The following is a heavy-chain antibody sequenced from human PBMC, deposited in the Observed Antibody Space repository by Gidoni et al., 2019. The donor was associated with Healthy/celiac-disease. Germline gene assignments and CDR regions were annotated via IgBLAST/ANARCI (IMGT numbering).Heavy chain of an antibody. CDR3: ARDAAYTNYQNFDY. V-gene: IGHV3-20*01. D-gene: IGHD4-4*01. CDR2: IDWNGGST. J-gene: IGHJ4*02. Sequence: VQLVESGGGVVRPGGSLRLSCAASGFTFDDFGMGWVRQAPGKGLEWVCGIDWNGGSTGYADSVKGRFTISRDNAKNSLYLQMNSLRAEDTALYHCARDAAYTNYQNFDYWGQGTLVTVSS. CDR1: GFTFDDFG.